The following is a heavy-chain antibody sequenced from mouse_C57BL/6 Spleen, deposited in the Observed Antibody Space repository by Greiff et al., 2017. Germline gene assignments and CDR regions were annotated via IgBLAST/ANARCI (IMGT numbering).Heavy chain of an antibody. CDR1: GYTFTDYE. J-gene: IGHJ4*01. CDR2: IDPETGGT. Sequence: QVQLQQSGAELVRPGASVTLSCKASGYTFTDYEMHWVKQTPVHGLEWIGAIDPETGGTAYNQKFKGKAILTADKSSSTAYMELRSLTSEDSAVYYCTRRRGNYEWYAMDYWGQGTSVTVSS. D-gene: IGHD2-1*01. V-gene: IGHV1-15*01. CDR3: TRRRGNYEWYAMDY.